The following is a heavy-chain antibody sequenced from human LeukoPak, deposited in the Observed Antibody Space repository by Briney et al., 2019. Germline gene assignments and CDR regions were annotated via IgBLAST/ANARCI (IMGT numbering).Heavy chain of an antibody. D-gene: IGHD2-21*02. Sequence: SETLSLTCTVSGGSISSYYWSWIRQPPGKGLEWIGYIYYSGSTNYNPSLKSRVTISVDTSKNQFSLKLSSVTAADTAVYYCARVHGGDYYFDYWGQGTLVTVSS. CDR2: IYYSGST. V-gene: IGHV4-59*01. J-gene: IGHJ4*02. CDR3: ARVHGGDYYFDY. CDR1: GGSISSYY.